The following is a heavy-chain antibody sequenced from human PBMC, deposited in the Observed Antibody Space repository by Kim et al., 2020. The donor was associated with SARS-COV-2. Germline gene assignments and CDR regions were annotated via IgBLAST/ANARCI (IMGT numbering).Heavy chain of an antibody. CDR3: AREGPIAVAVDYYFDY. J-gene: IGHJ4*02. CDR2: IYSGGST. Sequence: GGSLRLSCAASGFTVSSSYMSWVRQAPGKGLEWVSVIYSGGSTYYADSVKGRFTISRDNSKNTLYLQMNSLRAEDTAVYYCAREGPIAVAVDYYFDYWGQGTLVTVSS. CDR1: GFTVSSSY. V-gene: IGHV3-66*01. D-gene: IGHD6-19*01.